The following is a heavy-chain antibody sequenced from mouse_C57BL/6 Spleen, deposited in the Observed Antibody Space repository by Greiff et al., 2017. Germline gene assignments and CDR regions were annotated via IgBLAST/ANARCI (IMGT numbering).Heavy chain of an antibody. CDR3: AIPDYYGSSSLFAY. Sequence: VQLQQSGPELVKPGASVKISCKASGYAFSSSWMNWVKQRPGQGLEWIGRIYPGDGDTNYNGKFKGKATLTADKSSSTAYMQLSSLTSEDSAVYFGAIPDYYGSSSLFAYWGQGTLVTVSA. CDR2: IYPGDGDT. V-gene: IGHV1-82*01. J-gene: IGHJ3*01. D-gene: IGHD1-1*01. CDR1: GYAFSSSW.